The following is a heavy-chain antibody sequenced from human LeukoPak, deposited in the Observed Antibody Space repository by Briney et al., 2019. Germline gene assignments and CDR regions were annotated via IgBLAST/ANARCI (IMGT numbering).Heavy chain of an antibody. CDR1: GYTFTSYD. V-gene: IGHV1-8*01. D-gene: IGHD3-22*01. J-gene: IGHJ4*02. CDR2: MNPNSGNT. CDR3: ARGAPYYYDSSGRTLFDY. Sequence: ASVKVSCKASGYTFTSYDINWVRQATGQGLEWMGWMNPNSGNTGYAQKFQGRVTMTRNTSISTAYMELSSLRSEDTAVYYCARGAPYYYDSSGRTLFDYWDQGTLVTVSS.